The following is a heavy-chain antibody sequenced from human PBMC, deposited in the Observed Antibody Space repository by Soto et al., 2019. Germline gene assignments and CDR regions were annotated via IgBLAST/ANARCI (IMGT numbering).Heavy chain of an antibody. CDR2: ISAHNGNT. CDR1: DYAFTTYG. Sequence: QVHLVQSGDEVKKPGASVKDSCKGSDYAFTTYGITWMRQAPGQGLEWMGWISAHNGNTNYAQKLQGRVTVTRDTSTSTAYMELRSLRSDDPAVYYCARGRYGDYWGQGALVTVSS. J-gene: IGHJ4*02. CDR3: ARGRYGDY. D-gene: IGHD1-1*01. V-gene: IGHV1-18*01.